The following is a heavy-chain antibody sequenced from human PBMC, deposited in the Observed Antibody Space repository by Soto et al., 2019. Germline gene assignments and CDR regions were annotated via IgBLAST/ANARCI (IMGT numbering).Heavy chain of an antibody. CDR2: ISYDGSNK. CDR3: AKDILTGYYNVPDY. CDR1: GFTFSSYG. V-gene: IGHV3-30*18. D-gene: IGHD3-9*01. Sequence: GGSLRLSCAASGFTFSSYGMHWVRQAPGKGLEWVAVISYDGSNKYYADSVKGRFTISRDNSKNTLYLQMNSLRAEDTAVYYCAKDILTGYYNVPDYWGQGTLVTVSS. J-gene: IGHJ4*02.